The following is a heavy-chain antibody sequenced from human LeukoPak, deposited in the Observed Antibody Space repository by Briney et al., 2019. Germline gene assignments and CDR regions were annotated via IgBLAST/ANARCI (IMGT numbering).Heavy chain of an antibody. V-gene: IGHV1-18*01. Sequence: ASVKVSCKASGYTFTSYGINWVRQAPGQGLEWVGWVSAYNGNTLYAQKLQGRVTMTRDTSTSTAYMEVRSLTSDDTAVYYCARDYDQYSSGWYIGYWGQGTLVAVSS. CDR1: GYTFTSYG. CDR3: ARDYDQYSSGWYIGY. D-gene: IGHD6-19*01. CDR2: VSAYNGNT. J-gene: IGHJ4*02.